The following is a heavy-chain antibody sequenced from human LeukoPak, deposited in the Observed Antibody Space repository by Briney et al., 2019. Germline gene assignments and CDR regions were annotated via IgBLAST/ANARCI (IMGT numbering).Heavy chain of an antibody. Sequence: SETLSLTCTVSGGSISNYFWNWIRQPPGKGLEWIGHIYYGGSTNYNPSLKSRVTISVDTSKKQFSLKLSSVTAADTAVYYCARDYSNGYFDPWGQGTLVTVSS. CDR1: GGSISNYF. CDR2: IYYGGST. J-gene: IGHJ5*02. CDR3: ARDYSNGYFDP. V-gene: IGHV4-59*01. D-gene: IGHD4-11*01.